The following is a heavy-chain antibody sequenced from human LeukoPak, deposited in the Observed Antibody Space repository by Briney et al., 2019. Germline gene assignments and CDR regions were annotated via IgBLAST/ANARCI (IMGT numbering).Heavy chain of an antibody. D-gene: IGHD6-6*01. Sequence: GGSLRLSCVASGFNVGSNYMNWVRQAPGKGLEWVSVLYSGGTTYYADSVKGKFTISRDNSKNTLYLQMNSLRAEDTAVYYCAKDSRSIAARPYFDYWGQGTLVTVSS. V-gene: IGHV3-66*01. CDR2: LYSGGTT. J-gene: IGHJ4*02. CDR1: GFNVGSNY. CDR3: AKDSRSIAARPYFDY.